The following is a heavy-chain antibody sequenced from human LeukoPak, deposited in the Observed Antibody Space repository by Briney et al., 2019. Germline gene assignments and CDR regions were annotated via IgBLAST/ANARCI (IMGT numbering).Heavy chain of an antibody. D-gene: IGHD7-27*01. CDR3: ARSPDWGSRWYFDL. CDR1: GYSFTNYW. J-gene: IGHJ2*01. V-gene: IGHV5-51*01. CDR2: IYPDDSNT. Sequence: GESLKISCKGSGYSFTNYWIGWVRQMPGKGLEWMGIIYPDDSNTKYSPSFQGQVTISADKSISTTSLQWSSLKASDIAMYYCARSPDWGSRWYFDLWGRGTLVTVSS.